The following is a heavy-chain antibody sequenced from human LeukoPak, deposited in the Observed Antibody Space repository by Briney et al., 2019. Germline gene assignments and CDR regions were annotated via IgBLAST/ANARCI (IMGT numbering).Heavy chain of an antibody. CDR1: GFTLTIYT. Sequence: GGSLRLSCAASGFTLTIYTMNCVRHATGKTLEWGSFISSSSSYIYFAESVKGRFTISRDNARNSLFLQMNSLRAADTAMYYCAMSRYYADSRAYYPDLGGQGTLVTVSS. J-gene: IGHJ5*02. CDR2: ISSSSSYI. D-gene: IGHD3-22*01. V-gene: IGHV3-21*01. CDR3: AMSRYYADSRAYYPDL.